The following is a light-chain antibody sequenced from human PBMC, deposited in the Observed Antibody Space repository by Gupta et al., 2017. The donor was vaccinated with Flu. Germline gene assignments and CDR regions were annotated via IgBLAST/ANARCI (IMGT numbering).Light chain of an antibody. Sequence: SLSSSVGDRVTITCRASQSISSYLNWYQQKPGQAPELLIYAASRLQSGVPSRFSGSGSETDFTLTISSLQPEDFATYYCQQSYNTPRQITFGQGTRLEI. CDR2: AAS. CDR1: QSISSY. V-gene: IGKV1-39*01. J-gene: IGKJ5*01. CDR3: QQSYNTPRQIT.